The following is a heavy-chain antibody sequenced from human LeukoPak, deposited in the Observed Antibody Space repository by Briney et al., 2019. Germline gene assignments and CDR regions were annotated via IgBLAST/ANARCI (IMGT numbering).Heavy chain of an antibody. CDR3: ARHYYGSGSYFYYMDV. Sequence: PSETLSLTCTVSGGSISYSSYYWGWIRQPPGKGLEWIGSIHYSGSTYYNPSLKSRVTISVDTSKNQFSLKLSSVTAADTAVYYCARHYYGSGSYFYYMDVWGKGTTVTISS. V-gene: IGHV4-39*01. D-gene: IGHD3-10*01. CDR2: IHYSGST. J-gene: IGHJ6*03. CDR1: GGSISYSSYY.